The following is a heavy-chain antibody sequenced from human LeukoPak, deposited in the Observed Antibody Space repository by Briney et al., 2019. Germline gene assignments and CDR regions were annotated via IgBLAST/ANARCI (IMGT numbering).Heavy chain of an antibody. D-gene: IGHD6-19*01. CDR2: ISGSGSAT. Sequence: GGSLRLSCAASGFPFSSDAMSWVRQAPGKGLNWVSTISGSGSATYYADSAKGRFPISRDNSKNTLSLQMNSLRAEDTAVYYCAKFRPDDITVAATGYFDSWGQGTLVTVSS. CDR3: AKFRPDDITVAATGYFDS. V-gene: IGHV3-23*01. J-gene: IGHJ4*02. CDR1: GFPFSSDA.